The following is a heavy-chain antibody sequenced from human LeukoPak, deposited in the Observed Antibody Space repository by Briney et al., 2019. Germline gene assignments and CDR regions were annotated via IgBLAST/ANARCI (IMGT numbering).Heavy chain of an antibody. Sequence: ASVKVSCKDSGYSFTAYYIHWVRQAPGQGLEWMGWMNPKSPGTNYAQKFQGRVTMTRDTSISTAYMELSSLTSDDSAVYYCARDPAQSYYTDVWGIGTTVTVSS. CDR1: GYSFTAYY. CDR2: MNPKSPGT. V-gene: IGHV1-2*02. CDR3: ARDPAQSYYTDV. J-gene: IGHJ6*03.